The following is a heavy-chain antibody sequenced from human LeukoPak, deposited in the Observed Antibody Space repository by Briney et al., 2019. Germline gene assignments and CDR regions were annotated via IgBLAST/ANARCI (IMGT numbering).Heavy chain of an antibody. V-gene: IGHV1-69*05. Sequence: EASVKVSCKASGGTFSSYAISWVRQAPGQGLEWMGRIIPIFGTANYAQKFQGRVTITTDESTSTAYMELSSLRSEDTAVYYCARGGVMDAFDIWGQGTMVTVSS. CDR3: ARGGVMDAFDI. CDR1: GGTFSSYA. D-gene: IGHD3-16*01. J-gene: IGHJ3*02. CDR2: IIPIFGTA.